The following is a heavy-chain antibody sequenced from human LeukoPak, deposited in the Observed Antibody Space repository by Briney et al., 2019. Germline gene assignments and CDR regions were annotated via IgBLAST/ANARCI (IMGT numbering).Heavy chain of an antibody. Sequence: GGSLRLSCAASGFTVSTNYMSWVRQAPGKGLEWVSLIYSGGSTYYADSVKGRFTISRDNSKNTLYLQMDSLRAEDTALYYCARGGIGYYDSSGYDEYFQHWGQGTLVTVSS. J-gene: IGHJ1*01. CDR1: GFTVSTNY. V-gene: IGHV3-66*01. CDR3: ARGGIGYYDSSGYDEYFQH. D-gene: IGHD3-22*01. CDR2: IYSGGST.